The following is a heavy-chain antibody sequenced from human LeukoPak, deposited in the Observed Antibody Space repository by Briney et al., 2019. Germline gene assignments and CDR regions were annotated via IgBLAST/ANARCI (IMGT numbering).Heavy chain of an antibody. CDR1: GFTFSTYG. V-gene: IGHV3-30*18. CDR2: ISYDGNNK. CDR3: AKDGGATFAHLDY. J-gene: IGHJ4*02. D-gene: IGHD3-10*01. Sequence: PGRSLRLSCAASGFTFSTYGMHWVRQAPGKGLEWVTFISYDGNNKYYADSVKGRFTISRDNSKNTLYLQMNSLRAEDTAVYYCAKDGGATFAHLDYWGQGTLVTVSS.